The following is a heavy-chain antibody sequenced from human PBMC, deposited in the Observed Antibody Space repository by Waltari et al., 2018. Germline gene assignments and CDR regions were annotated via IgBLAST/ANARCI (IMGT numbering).Heavy chain of an antibody. CDR1: GFTFSSYL. D-gene: IGHD4-17*01. CDR3: ARDFYGPFDY. CDR2: IKQDGSEK. Sequence: EVQLVESGGGLVQPGGSLRLSCAASGFTFSSYLMSWVRPAPGKGLEWVANIKQDGSEKYYVDSVKGRFTISRDNAKNSLYLQMNSLRAEDTAVYYCARDFYGPFDYWGQGTLVTVSS. V-gene: IGHV3-7*01. J-gene: IGHJ4*02.